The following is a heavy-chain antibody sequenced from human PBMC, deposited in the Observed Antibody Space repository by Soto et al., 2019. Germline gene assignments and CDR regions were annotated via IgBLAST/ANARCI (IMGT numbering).Heavy chain of an antibody. V-gene: IGHV3-7*03. Sequence: GSLRLSCAASGFTFSSYWMSWVRQAPGKGLEWVANIKQDGSEKYYVDSVKGRFTISRDNAKNSLYLQMNSLRAEDTAVYYCARGGIAAAPTPYYYYGMDVWGQGTTVTVSS. CDR1: GFTFSSYW. CDR3: ARGGIAAAPTPYYYYGMDV. CDR2: IKQDGSEK. J-gene: IGHJ6*02. D-gene: IGHD6-13*01.